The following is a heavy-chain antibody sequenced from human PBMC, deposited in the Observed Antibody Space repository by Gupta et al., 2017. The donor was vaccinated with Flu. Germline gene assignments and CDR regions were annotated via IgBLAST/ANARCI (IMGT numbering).Heavy chain of an antibody. D-gene: IGHD2-21*01. CDR1: GFNFDDYA. CDR2: ITSRSDNM. CDR3: AKDVRMWHQDGYCDH. V-gene: IGHV3-9*01. J-gene: IGHJ4*02. Sequence: DVQLVESGGAWVQPGRSLRLSCTAPGFNFDDYAMHWVRQTPGKGLDWISSITSRSDNMAYADSVRGRFTISRDNAKNSLYLQMDSLRDEDTALYYCAKDVRMWHQDGYCDHWGQGTQVTVSS.